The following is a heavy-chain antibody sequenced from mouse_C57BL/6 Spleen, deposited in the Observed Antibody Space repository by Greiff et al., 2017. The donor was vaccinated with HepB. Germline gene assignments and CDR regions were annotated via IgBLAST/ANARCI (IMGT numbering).Heavy chain of an antibody. V-gene: IGHV14-4*01. J-gene: IGHJ4*01. CDR2: IDPENGDT. Sequence: VQLKESGAELVRPGASVKLSCTASGFNIKDDYMHWVKQRPEQGLEWIGWIDPENGDTEYASKFQGKATITADTSSNTAYLQLSSLTSEDTAVYYCTTLDYAMDYWGQGTSVTVSS. CDR1: GFNIKDDY. CDR3: TTLDYAMDY.